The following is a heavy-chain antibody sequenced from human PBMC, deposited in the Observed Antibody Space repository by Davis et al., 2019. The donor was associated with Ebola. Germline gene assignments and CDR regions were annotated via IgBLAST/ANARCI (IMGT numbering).Heavy chain of an antibody. Sequence: GGSLRLSCAASGFTFSSYSMNWVRQAPGKGLEWVSYISSSSSTIYYADSVKGRFTISRDNAKNSLYLQMNSLRDEDTAVYYGARVGDMITFGGALDAFDIWGQGTMVTVSS. V-gene: IGHV3-48*02. D-gene: IGHD3-16*01. J-gene: IGHJ3*02. CDR1: GFTFSSYS. CDR3: ARVGDMITFGGALDAFDI. CDR2: ISSSSSTI.